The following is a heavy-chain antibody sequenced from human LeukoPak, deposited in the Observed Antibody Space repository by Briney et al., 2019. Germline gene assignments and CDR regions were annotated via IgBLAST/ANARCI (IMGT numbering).Heavy chain of an antibody. D-gene: IGHD4-17*01. V-gene: IGHV1-69*13. CDR1: LDTFSIYI. Sequence: SLKVSCKASLDTFSIYIISCVRQGPRQGGEWRGRIIAMFGAANYAQKFPGRVTITADESTSTACMELSSLRSEDTAVSYCASDNGDYYFDYWGQGTLVTVSS. J-gene: IGHJ4*02. CDR2: IIAMFGAA. CDR3: ASDNGDYYFDY.